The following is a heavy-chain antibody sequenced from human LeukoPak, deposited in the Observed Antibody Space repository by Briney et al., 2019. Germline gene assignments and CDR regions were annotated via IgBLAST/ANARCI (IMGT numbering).Heavy chain of an antibody. D-gene: IGHD1/OR15-1a*01. J-gene: IGHJ4*02. V-gene: IGHV4-39*07. CDR1: GGSISSSSYY. CDR2: INHSGST. Sequence: SETLSLTCTVSGGSISSSSYYWGWIRQPPGKGLEWIGEINHSGSTNYNASLKSRVTTSVDKSKNQFSLKLSSLTAADTAVYYCARTNNVFYYFDYWGQGTLVTVSS. CDR3: ARTNNVFYYFDY.